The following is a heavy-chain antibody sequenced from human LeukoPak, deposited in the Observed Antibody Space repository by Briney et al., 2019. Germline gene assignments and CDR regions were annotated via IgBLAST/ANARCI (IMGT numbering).Heavy chain of an antibody. Sequence: SETLSLTCTVSGASLNTYFWSWFRQPAGKGLEWIWRIYTSGSTNYNPSLKSRVTMSVDTSKNQFSLKLSSVTAADTAVYYCARGEGSSRDYWGQGTLVTVSS. CDR1: GASLNTYF. D-gene: IGHD6-6*01. V-gene: IGHV4-4*07. J-gene: IGHJ4*02. CDR3: ARGEGSSRDY. CDR2: IYTSGST.